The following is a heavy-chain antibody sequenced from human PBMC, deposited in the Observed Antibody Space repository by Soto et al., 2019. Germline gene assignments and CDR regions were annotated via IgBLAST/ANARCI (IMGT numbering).Heavy chain of an antibody. CDR1: GGSFSGYY. J-gene: IGHJ5*02. CDR3: ARLSGPGNWFDP. V-gene: IGHV4-34*01. D-gene: IGHD3-10*01. CDR2: INHSGST. Sequence: ETLSLTCAVYGGSFSGYYWSWIRQPPGKGLEWIGEINHSGSTNYNPSLKSRVTISVDTSKNQFSLKLSSVTAADTAVYYCARLSGPGNWFDPWGQGTLVTVSS.